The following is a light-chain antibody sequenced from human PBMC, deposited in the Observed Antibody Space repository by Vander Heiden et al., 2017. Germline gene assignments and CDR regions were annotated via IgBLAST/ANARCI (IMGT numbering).Light chain of an antibody. CDR2: WAS. V-gene: IGKV4-1*01. Sequence: DIVMIQSPDSLAVSLGERATINCKSSQSVLYSSNDKNYLAWYQQKPGQPPKLLIHWASARESGVPDRFSGSGSGTDFTLTISSLQAEDVAVYYCQQDDSSPITFGGGTKVEIK. J-gene: IGKJ4*01. CDR3: QQDDSSPIT. CDR1: QSVLYSSNDKNY.